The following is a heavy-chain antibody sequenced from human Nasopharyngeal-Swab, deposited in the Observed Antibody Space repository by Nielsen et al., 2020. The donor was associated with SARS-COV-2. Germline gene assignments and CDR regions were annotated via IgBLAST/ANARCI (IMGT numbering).Heavy chain of an antibody. CDR1: GYTFTGYY. J-gene: IGHJ6*02. CDR2: INPGSGGT. V-gene: IGHV1-46*01. Sequence: ASVKVSCKASGYTFTGYYIHWVRQAPGQGLEWMGMINPGSGGTTYAKKFQGRVTMTRDTSTSTVFMDLSSLRSEDTAVYYCARRGRCSGSSCDMDVWGQGTTVTVSS. CDR3: ARRGRCSGSSCDMDV. D-gene: IGHD2-2*01.